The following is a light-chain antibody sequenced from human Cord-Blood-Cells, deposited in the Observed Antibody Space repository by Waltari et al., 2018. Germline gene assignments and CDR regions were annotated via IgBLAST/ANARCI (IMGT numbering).Light chain of an antibody. Sequence: VMRQFTATLSVSPGERATLSCRASQSVSSNLAWYQQKPGQAPRLLIYGASTRATGIPARFSGSGSGTEFTLTISSLQSEDFAVYYCQQYNNWPWTFGQGP. CDR2: GAS. CDR1: QSVSSN. V-gene: IGKV3-15*01. J-gene: IGKJ1*01. CDR3: QQYNNWPWT.